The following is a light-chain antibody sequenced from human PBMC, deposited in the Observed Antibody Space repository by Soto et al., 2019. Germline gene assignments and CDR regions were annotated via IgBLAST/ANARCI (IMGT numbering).Light chain of an antibody. CDR3: AAWDDSLNSVI. Sequence: QSVLTQPPSASGTPGQSVSISCSGSRSNIGTNPVNWYQQLPGTAPKLLFYTNTQRPSGVPDRFSASKSGTSASLAISGLQSVDEADYYCAAWDDSLNSVIFGGGTKLTVL. J-gene: IGLJ2*01. CDR1: RSNIGTNP. V-gene: IGLV1-44*01. CDR2: TNT.